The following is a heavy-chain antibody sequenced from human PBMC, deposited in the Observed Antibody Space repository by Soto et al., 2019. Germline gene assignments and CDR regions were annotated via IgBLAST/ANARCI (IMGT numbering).Heavy chain of an antibody. J-gene: IGHJ6*02. Sequence: PGGSLRLSCAASGFTFSSYAMHWVRQAPGKGLEWVAVISYDGSNKYYADSVKGRFTISRDNSKNTLYLQMNSLRAEDTAVYYCARDLGYCSSTSCPWDYYYYGMDVWGQGTTVTVSS. CDR2: ISYDGSNK. D-gene: IGHD2-2*01. CDR3: ARDLGYCSSTSCPWDYYYYGMDV. CDR1: GFTFSSYA. V-gene: IGHV3-30-3*01.